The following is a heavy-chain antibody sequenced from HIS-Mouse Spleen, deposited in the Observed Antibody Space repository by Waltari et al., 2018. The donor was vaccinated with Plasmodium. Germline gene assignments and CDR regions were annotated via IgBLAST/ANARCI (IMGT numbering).Heavy chain of an antibody. J-gene: IGHJ1*01. CDR3: ARHSYYDFWSGYSAEYFQH. CDR2: IYYSGST. CDR1: GGSISSYY. V-gene: IGHV4-59*08. Sequence: QVQLQESGPGLVKPSETLSLTCTVSGGSISSYYWSWIRQPPGKGLEWIVYIYYSGSTNYHPSLKSRVTLSVDPSKNQFSLKLSSVTAADTAVYYCARHSYYDFWSGYSAEYFQHWGQGTLVTVSS. D-gene: IGHD3-3*01.